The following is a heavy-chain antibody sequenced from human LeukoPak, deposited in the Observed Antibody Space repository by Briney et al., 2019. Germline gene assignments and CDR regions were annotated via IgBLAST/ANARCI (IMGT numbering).Heavy chain of an antibody. CDR1: GFTFSSYA. CDR3: ARDKLVRSFDY. J-gene: IGHJ4*02. Sequence: GGSLRLSCAASGFTFSSYAMHWVRQAPGKGLEWVAVISYDGSNKYYADSVKGRFTISRDNSKNTLCLQMNSLRAEDTAVYYCARDKLVRSFDYWGQGTLVTVSS. V-gene: IGHV3-30-3*01. D-gene: IGHD6-13*01. CDR2: ISYDGSNK.